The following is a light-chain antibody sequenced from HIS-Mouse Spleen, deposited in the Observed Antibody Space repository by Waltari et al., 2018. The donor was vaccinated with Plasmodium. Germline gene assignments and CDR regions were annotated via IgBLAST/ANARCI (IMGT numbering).Light chain of an antibody. V-gene: IGKV3-15*01. Sequence: EIVMTQSPATLSVSPGERATLSCRASQSVSSNLAWYQQKPDQAPRLLIYGASTRATGIPAMFSGSGSGTEVTLTISSLQSEDFAVHYCQQYNNWPPYTFGQGTKLEIK. CDR2: GAS. J-gene: IGKJ2*01. CDR1: QSVSSN. CDR3: QQYNNWPPYT.